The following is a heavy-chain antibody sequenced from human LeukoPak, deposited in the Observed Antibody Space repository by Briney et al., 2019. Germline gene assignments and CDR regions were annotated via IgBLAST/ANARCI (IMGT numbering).Heavy chain of an antibody. CDR1: GVSLSGYY. CDR3: ARSKYRNRPFDY. V-gene: IGHV4-34*01. Sequence: SETLSLTCAVSGVSLSGYYWSWIRQPPGTGLECIGEINHSGSTNYNPSFKRRATISVDTSKNQFSLKLSSVTAADTAVYYCARSKYRNRPFDYWGQGTLVTVSS. D-gene: IGHD2/OR15-2a*01. CDR2: INHSGST. J-gene: IGHJ4*02.